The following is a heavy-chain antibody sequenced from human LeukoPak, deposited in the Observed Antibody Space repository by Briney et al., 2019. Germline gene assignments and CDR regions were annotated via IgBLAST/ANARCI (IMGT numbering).Heavy chain of an antibody. J-gene: IGHJ4*02. CDR1: GDSISNNDYY. CDR3: ASSLYSSGPKKDY. D-gene: IGHD6-19*01. Sequence: SETLSLTCAVSGDSISNNDYYWAWIRQPPGKGLEWIGSSRYNGGTYYSPPLKSRVTISVDTSKNQFSLKLSSVTAADTAVYYCASSLYSSGPKKDYWGQGTLVTVSS. CDR2: SRYNGGT. V-gene: IGHV4-39*07.